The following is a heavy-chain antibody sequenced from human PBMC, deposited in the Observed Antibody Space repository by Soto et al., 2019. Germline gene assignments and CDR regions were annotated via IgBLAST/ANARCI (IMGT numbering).Heavy chain of an antibody. CDR1: GGSFSGYY. CDR2: INHSGST. Sequence: KTSETLSLTCAVYGGSFSGYYWSWIRQPPGKGLEWIGEINHSGSTNYNPSLKSRVTISVDTSKNQFSLKLSSVTAADTAVYYCARRSLDPTVSYFDYWGQGTLVTVSS. J-gene: IGHJ4*02. V-gene: IGHV4-34*01. D-gene: IGHD4-17*01. CDR3: ARRSLDPTVSYFDY.